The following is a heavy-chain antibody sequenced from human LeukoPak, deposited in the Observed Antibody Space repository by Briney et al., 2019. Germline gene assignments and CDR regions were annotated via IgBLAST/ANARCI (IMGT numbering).Heavy chain of an antibody. CDR1: GFTSSNYA. D-gene: IGHD3-9*01. CDR3: AKWGDFDILTGYYVSDF. V-gene: IGHV3-23*01. CDR2: VTGSGGST. J-gene: IGHJ4*02. Sequence: GGSLRLSCVASGFTSSNYAMSWVRQAAGKRLEWVSAVTGSGGSTYYADSVKGRFTISRDNSRNTLFLQMNSLRAEDTAIYYYAKWGDFDILTGYYVSDFWGQGTLVTVSS.